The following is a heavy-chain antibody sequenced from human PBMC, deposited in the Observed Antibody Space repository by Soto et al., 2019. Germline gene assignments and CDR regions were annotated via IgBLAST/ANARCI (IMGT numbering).Heavy chain of an antibody. CDR1: GFTISSYW. D-gene: IGHD4-17*01. V-gene: IGHV3-74*01. CDR3: ARDLAHGEYGDY. Sequence: PAGSLRLSCTASGFTISSYWMHWVRQPPGKGLVWVSRINSDGSSTSYADSVKGRFTISRDNAKNTLYLQMNSLRAEDTAMYYCARDLAHGEYGDYWGQGTLVTVSS. CDR2: INSDGSST. J-gene: IGHJ4*02.